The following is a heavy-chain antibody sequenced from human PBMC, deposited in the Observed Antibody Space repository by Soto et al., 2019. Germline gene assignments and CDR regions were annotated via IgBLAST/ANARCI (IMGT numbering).Heavy chain of an antibody. V-gene: IGHV2-5*02. J-gene: IGHJ4*02. D-gene: IGHD3-10*01. CDR3: AHHPYYGLGSYSFDY. CDR1: GFSLTTSGVG. Sequence: QITLKESGPTLVRPTQPLTLTCTFSGFSLTTSGVGVGWIRQPPGKALEWLAVIYWDDDKRYSSYLKSRLTITKDTSKNQVVLTMTNMDPVDTATYYCAHHPYYGLGSYSFDYWGQGTLVTVSS. CDR2: IYWDDDK.